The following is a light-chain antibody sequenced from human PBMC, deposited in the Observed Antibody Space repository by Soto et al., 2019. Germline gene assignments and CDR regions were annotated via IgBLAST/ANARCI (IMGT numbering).Light chain of an antibody. Sequence: QAVVTQEPSLTVSPGGTVTLTCASSTGAVTSGYYPNWFQQKPGQAPRALIYSTSNRDSCTPARFSGSLLGGKAALTLSGVQPEDEAEYYGLLYYGGGRVFGGGTKLTVL. J-gene: IGLJ2*01. CDR1: TGAVTSGYY. CDR3: LLYYGGGRV. CDR2: STS. V-gene: IGLV7-43*01.